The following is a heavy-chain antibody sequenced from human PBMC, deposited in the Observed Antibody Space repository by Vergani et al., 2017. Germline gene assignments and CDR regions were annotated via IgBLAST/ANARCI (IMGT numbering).Heavy chain of an antibody. Sequence: QVQLVESGGGVVQPGTSLRLSCVVSGFALNRHAMYWVRQAPGKGLEWVVGISFDGTNEYYPDLLKGRFTISRDIAKNQLYLQVRSLRLEDTGVYHCVRDRGLCAGGRCYTEAWDYWGQGTPVTVSS. V-gene: IGHV3-30-3*01. D-gene: IGHD2-2*02. CDR3: VRDRGLCAGGRCYTEAWDY. J-gene: IGHJ4*02. CDR1: GFALNRHA. CDR2: ISFDGTNE.